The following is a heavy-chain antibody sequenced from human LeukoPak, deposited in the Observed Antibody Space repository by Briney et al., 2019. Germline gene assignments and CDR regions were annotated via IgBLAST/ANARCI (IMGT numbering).Heavy chain of an antibody. J-gene: IGHJ5*02. CDR2: IYYSGST. Sequence: SETLSLTCTVSGGSISSYYWRWIRQAPGKGREGMGYIYYSGSTNYTPSLKSRVTISVATSKNHFSLKLSSVTAADTAVYYCARDKFLEWTGWFDPWGQGTLVTVSS. D-gene: IGHD3-3*01. CDR3: ARDKFLEWTGWFDP. V-gene: IGHV4-59*01. CDR1: GGSISSYY.